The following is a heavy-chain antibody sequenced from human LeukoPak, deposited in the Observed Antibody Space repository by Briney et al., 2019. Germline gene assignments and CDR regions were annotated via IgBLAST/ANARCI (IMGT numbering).Heavy chain of an antibody. J-gene: IGHJ5*02. D-gene: IGHD2-15*01. CDR1: GFTFSSYW. Sequence: GGSLRLSCAASGFTFSSYWMHWVRQAPGKGLVWVSRINSEGSSTNYADSVKGRFTISRDNAKNTLYLQMNSLRADDTAVYYCARGKYCSGGSCYEYWFDPWGQGTLVTVSS. V-gene: IGHV3-74*01. CDR3: ARGKYCSGGSCYEYWFDP. CDR2: INSEGSST.